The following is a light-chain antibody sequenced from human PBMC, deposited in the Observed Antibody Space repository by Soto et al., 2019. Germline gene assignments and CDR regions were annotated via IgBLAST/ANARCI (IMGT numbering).Light chain of an antibody. Sequence: QSVLTQPPSVSGAPGQRVTIYCTGSSSNIGAHYDVHWYQQLPGTAPKLLIYGDTNRPSGVPDRFSGSKSGTSASLAITGLQAEDEADYYCLSYDCSLSVGLFGGGTKLTVL. CDR3: LSYDCSLSVGL. V-gene: IGLV1-40*01. CDR2: GDT. J-gene: IGLJ2*01. CDR1: SSNIGAHYD.